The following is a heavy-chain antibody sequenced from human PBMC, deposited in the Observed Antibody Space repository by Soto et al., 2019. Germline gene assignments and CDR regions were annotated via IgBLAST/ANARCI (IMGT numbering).Heavy chain of an antibody. CDR3: ARDKGYSSSHDAFDI. CDR2: IIPIFGTA. J-gene: IGHJ3*02. CDR1: GGTFSSYA. D-gene: IGHD6-13*01. V-gene: IGHV1-69*13. Sequence: SVKVSCKASGGTFSSYAISWVRQAPGQGLEWMGGIIPIFGTANYAQKFQGRVAITADESTSTAYMELSSLRSEDTAVYYCARDKGYSSSHDAFDIWGQGTMVTVSS.